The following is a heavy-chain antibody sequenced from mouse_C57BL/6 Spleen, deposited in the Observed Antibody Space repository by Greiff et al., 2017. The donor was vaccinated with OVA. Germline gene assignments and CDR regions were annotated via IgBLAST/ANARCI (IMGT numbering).Heavy chain of an antibody. D-gene: IGHD4-1*02. J-gene: IGHJ3*01. CDR3: AREPNWDDPFFFAY. CDR2: ISYDGSN. V-gene: IGHV3-6*01. CDR1: GYSITSGYY. Sequence: EVQLVESGPGLVKPSQSLSLTCSVTGYSITSGYYWNWIRQFPGNKLEWMGYISYDGSNNYNPSLKNRISITRDTSKNQFFLKLNSVTTEDTATYFCAREPNWDDPFFFAYWGQGNLGTVSA.